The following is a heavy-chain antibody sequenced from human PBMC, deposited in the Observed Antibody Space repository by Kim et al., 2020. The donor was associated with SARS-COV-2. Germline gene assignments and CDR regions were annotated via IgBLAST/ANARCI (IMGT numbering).Heavy chain of an antibody. CDR2: IYTSGST. V-gene: IGHV4-4*07. D-gene: IGHD3-22*01. CDR3: ARDRHYYDSSGYLGYFDY. J-gene: IGHJ4*02. CDR1: GGSISSYY. Sequence: SETLSLTCTVSGGSISSYYWSWIRQPAGKGLEWIGRIYTSGSTNYNPSLKSRVTMLVDTSKNQFSLKLSSVTAADTAVYYCARDRHYYDSSGYLGYFDYWGQGTLVTVSS.